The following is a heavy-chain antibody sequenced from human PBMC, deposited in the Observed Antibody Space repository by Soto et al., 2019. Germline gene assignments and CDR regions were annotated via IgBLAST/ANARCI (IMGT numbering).Heavy chain of an antibody. CDR2: IKPDGSET. V-gene: IGHV3-7*03. CDR1: GLTFSGHW. J-gene: IGHJ4*02. D-gene: IGHD2-21*02. Sequence: GGSLRLSCAASGLTFSGHWMTWVRQTPGEGLQWVAAIKPDGSETFYVDSVKGRFTISRDNARNSLFLQMDSLRAEYTAVYYCTSRPSGMTYHAVFDFWGQGTLVTVS. CDR3: TSRPSGMTYHAVFDF.